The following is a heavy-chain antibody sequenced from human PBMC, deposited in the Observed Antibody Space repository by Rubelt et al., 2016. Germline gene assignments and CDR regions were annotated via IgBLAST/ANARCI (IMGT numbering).Heavy chain of an antibody. Sequence: QVQLQESGPGLVKPSETLSLTCTVSGGSISIYYWSWIRQHPGKGLEWIGYIYYSGSTYYNPSLKSRVTISVDTSKNQFSLKLSSVTAADTAVYYCARGQTPIVGATSDFDYWGQGTLVTVSS. CDR1: GGSISIYY. D-gene: IGHD1-26*01. CDR3: ARGQTPIVGATSDFDY. CDR2: IYYSGST. J-gene: IGHJ4*02. V-gene: IGHV4-59*06.